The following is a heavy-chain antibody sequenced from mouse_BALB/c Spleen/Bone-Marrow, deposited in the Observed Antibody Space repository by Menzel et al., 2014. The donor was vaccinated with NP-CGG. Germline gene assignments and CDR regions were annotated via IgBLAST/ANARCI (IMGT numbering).Heavy chain of an antibody. CDR2: IWAGGNT. D-gene: IGHD2-1*01. CDR3: DRGRGVTRDFDV. CDR1: GFSFTNYG. J-gene: IGHJ1*01. V-gene: IGHV2-9*02. Sequence: VQLQQSGPGLVAPSQSLSITCTVSGFSFTNYGVPWVRQPPGKGLEWLGVIWAGGNTTYYSAHMSIKGISKVNSKSQVFLKMNRLQTDDIAMYYCDRGRGVTRDFDVWGAGTTVTVSS.